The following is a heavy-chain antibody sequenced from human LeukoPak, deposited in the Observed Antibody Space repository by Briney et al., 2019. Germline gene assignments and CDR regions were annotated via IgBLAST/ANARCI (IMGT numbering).Heavy chain of an antibody. V-gene: IGHV3-7*01. D-gene: IGHD3-3*01. CDR1: GFNFRRYN. Sequence: PGGSLRLSCITSGFNFRRYNMAWVRQAPGKGLEWLATFAWDESAIEYADSVRDRFTISRDNAKNSVHLQMTGLRAEDTAVYFCVTEFWYRFDYWGQGLLVTVSS. CDR3: VTEFWYRFDY. CDR2: FAWDESAI. J-gene: IGHJ4*02.